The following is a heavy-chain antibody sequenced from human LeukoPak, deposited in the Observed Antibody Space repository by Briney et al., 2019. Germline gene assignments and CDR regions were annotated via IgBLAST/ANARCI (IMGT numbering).Heavy chain of an antibody. V-gene: IGHV4-34*01. CDR3: ARGRLIYPSTYYYGSGSYYRKRTGDWFDP. Sequence: SETLSLTCAVYGGSFSGYYWSWIRQPPGKGLEWIGEINHSGSTNYNPSLKSRVTISVDTSKNQFSLKLSSVTAADTAVYYCARGRLIYPSTYYYGSGSYYRKRTGDWFDPWGQGTLVTVSS. CDR2: INHSGST. J-gene: IGHJ5*02. CDR1: GGSFSGYY. D-gene: IGHD3-10*01.